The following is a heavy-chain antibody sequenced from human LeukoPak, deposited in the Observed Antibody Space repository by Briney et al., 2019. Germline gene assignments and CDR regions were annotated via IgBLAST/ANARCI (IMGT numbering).Heavy chain of an antibody. CDR1: GFTFANYV. Sequence: GGSLRLSCAASGFTFANYVTHWVRQAPGKGLEWVAVTSPDEGLKFYGDSVKGRFTISRDNSKNTMYLQMNNLRAEDTAVYYCARGMVRDLNDYWGQGTLVTVSS. CDR3: ARGMVRDLNDY. CDR2: TSPDEGLK. V-gene: IGHV3-30*04. D-gene: IGHD3-10*01. J-gene: IGHJ4*02.